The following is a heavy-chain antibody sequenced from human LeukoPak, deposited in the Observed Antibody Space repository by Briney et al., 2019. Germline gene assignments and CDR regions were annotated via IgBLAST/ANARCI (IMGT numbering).Heavy chain of an antibody. CDR3: AKESSISPWGHLDY. J-gene: IGHJ4*02. CDR1: GFTFGSYA. Sequence: GGSLRLSCTASGFTFGSYAMSWVRQAPGKELEWVSGISGSGSNTYYADSVKGRFTFSRDNSKNTLHLQMNSLRAEDTAVYYCAKESSISPWGHLDYWGQGALVTVSS. D-gene: IGHD2-2*01. V-gene: IGHV3-23*01. CDR2: ISGSGSNT.